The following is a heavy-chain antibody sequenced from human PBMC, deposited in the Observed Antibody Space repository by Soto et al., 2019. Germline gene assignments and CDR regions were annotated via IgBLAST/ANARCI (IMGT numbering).Heavy chain of an antibody. CDR3: ARGKDSGSFDY. CDR2: ISGRGDKT. CDR1: GFTFSNYG. Sequence: GGSLRLSCAASGFTFSNYGMTWVRQAPGKGLEWVSGISGRGDKTNYADSVKGRFTISRDNSKNTLYVQMNSLRADDTAVYYCARGKDSGSFDYWGQGTLVTVS. V-gene: IGHV3-23*01. J-gene: IGHJ4*02. D-gene: IGHD1-26*01.